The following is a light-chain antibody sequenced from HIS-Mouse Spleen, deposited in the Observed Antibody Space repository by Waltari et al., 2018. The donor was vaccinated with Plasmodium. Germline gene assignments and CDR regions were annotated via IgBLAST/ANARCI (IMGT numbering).Light chain of an antibody. J-gene: IGLJ2*01. CDR1: SRAVGGYNY. CDR3: SSYAGSNNLV. Sequence: QSALTQPPSASGSPGQSVPISCTGTSRAVGGYNYVPWYHQHPGKAPKLMIYEVSKRPSGVPDRFSGSKSGNTASLTVSGLQAEDEADYYCSSYAGSNNLVFGGGTKLTVL. CDR2: EVS. V-gene: IGLV2-8*01.